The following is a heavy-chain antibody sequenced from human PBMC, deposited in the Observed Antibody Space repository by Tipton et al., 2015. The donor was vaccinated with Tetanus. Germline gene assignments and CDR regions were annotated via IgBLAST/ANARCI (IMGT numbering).Heavy chain of an antibody. CDR2: IKLKSVDT. D-gene: IGHD7-27*01. V-gene: IGHV1-2*02. Sequence: QSGPEVKKPGASVKVSCRASGYPYPDYDLQWVRQAPGQGLEWLGWIKLKSVDTDYGENFQGRVTMTTDTSINTVYMELRSLRSDDPAFYYCGGDLATTANWEFDPWGQGTLVTVSS. J-gene: IGHJ5*02. CDR1: GYPYPDYD. CDR3: GGDLATTANWEFDP.